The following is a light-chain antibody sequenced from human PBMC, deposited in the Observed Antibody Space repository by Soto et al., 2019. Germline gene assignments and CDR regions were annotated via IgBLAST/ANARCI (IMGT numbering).Light chain of an antibody. CDR3: SSYTSSSTPWV. CDR2: EVR. J-gene: IGLJ3*02. V-gene: IGLV2-14*01. Sequence: QSALTQPASVSGSPGQSITISCTGTSSDVGDYNYVSWYQQHPGKAPKLMIYEVRNRPSGVSNRFSGSKSGNTASLTISGLQAEDEADYYCSSYTSSSTPWVFGGGTKLTVL. CDR1: SSDVGDYNY.